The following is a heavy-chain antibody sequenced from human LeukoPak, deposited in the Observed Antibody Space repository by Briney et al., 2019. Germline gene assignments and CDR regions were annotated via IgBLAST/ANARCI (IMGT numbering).Heavy chain of an antibody. CDR2: ISSSGSTI. D-gene: IGHD4-23*01. Sequence: GGSLRLSCAASGFTFSSYGMSWVRQAPGKGLEWVSYISSSGSTIHYADSVKGRFTISRDNAKNSLYLQMNSLRAEDTAVYYCATDYGANSGGFDYWGQGTLVTVSS. CDR3: ATDYGANSGGFDY. CDR1: GFTFSSYG. V-gene: IGHV3-48*04. J-gene: IGHJ4*02.